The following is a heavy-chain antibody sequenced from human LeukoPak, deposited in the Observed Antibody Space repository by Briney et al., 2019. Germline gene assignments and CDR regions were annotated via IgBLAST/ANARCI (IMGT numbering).Heavy chain of an antibody. D-gene: IGHD3-16*01. V-gene: IGHV1-8*02. CDR3: ARLHWESGGIYFYYYMDV. CDR2: MNPNNGNT. Sequence: ASVKVSCKASGYTFTSYGISWVRQAPGQGLEWMASMNPNNGNTAYARKFQGRVTMTRDTSIGTAYLELSALRSEDTAVYYCARLHWESGGIYFYYYMDVWGKGTTVTVSS. J-gene: IGHJ6*03. CDR1: GYTFTSYG.